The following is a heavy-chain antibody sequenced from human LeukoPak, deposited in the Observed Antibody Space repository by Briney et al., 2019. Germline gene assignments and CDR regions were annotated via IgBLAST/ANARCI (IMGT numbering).Heavy chain of an antibody. D-gene: IGHD3-22*01. CDR1: GFTFSSYS. Sequence: GGSLRLSCAASGFTFSSYSMNWVRQAPGRGLEWVSSISSSSSYIYYADSVKGRFTISRDNAKNSLYLQMNSLRAEDTAVYYCAKAPYYCDSSGYYLGYFDYWGQGTLVTVSS. V-gene: IGHV3-21*04. CDR3: AKAPYYCDSSGYYLGYFDY. J-gene: IGHJ4*02. CDR2: ISSSSSYI.